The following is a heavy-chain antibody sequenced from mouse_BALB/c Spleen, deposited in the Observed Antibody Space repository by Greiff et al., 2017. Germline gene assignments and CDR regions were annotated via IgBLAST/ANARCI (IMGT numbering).Heavy chain of an antibody. CDR2: ISYSGST. Sequence: EVKLEESGPSLVKPSQTLSLTCSVTGDSITSGYWNWIRKFPGNKLEYMGYISYSGSTYYNPSLKSRISITRDTSKNQYYLQLNSVTTEDTATYYCARCPDGSSYDWFAYWGQGTLVTVSA. CDR1: GDSITSGY. J-gene: IGHJ3*01. D-gene: IGHD1-1*01. V-gene: IGHV3-8*02. CDR3: ARCPDGSSYDWFAY.